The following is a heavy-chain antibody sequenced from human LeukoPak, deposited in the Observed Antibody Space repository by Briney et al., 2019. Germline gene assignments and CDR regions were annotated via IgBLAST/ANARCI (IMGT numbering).Heavy chain of an antibody. CDR1: GYTFTSYH. V-gene: IGHV1-18*01. CDR3: ARDHYDSSGYYYVGDAFDI. J-gene: IGHJ3*02. D-gene: IGHD3-22*01. Sequence: ASVKVSCKASGYTFTSYHIHWVRQAPGQGLEWMGWISAYNGNTNYAQELQGRVTMTTDTSTSTAYMELRSLRSDDTAVYYCARDHYDSSGYYYVGDAFDIWGQGTMVTVSS. CDR2: ISAYNGNT.